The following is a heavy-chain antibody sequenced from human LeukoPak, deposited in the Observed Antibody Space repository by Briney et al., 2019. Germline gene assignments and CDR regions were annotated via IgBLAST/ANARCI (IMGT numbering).Heavy chain of an antibody. Sequence: SETLSLTCTVSGYSISSGYYWGWIRQPPGKGLEWSGSIYHSGGTYYNPPLKSRVTISVDTSKNQFSMKLSSVTAADTGVYYCERCSGSYFDYWGQGTLVSVSS. J-gene: IGHJ4*02. CDR2: IYHSGGT. V-gene: IGHV4-38-2*02. CDR1: GYSISSGYY. CDR3: ERCSGSYFDY. D-gene: IGHD1-26*01.